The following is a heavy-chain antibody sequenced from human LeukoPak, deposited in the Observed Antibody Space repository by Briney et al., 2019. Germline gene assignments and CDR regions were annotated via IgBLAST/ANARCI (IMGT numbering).Heavy chain of an antibody. V-gene: IGHV3-7*01. CDR3: ATSGGSGWSRDINWFDP. CDR2: IQQDGSET. Sequence: GESLKISCAASGFSFRKYWMSWVRQAPGKGLEWVANIQQDGSETYYVDSVKGRFTISRDNAKNSLYLQMNSLRADDTAVYYCATSGGSGWSRDINWFDPWGQGTLVTVSS. CDR1: GFSFRKYW. D-gene: IGHD6-19*01. J-gene: IGHJ5*02.